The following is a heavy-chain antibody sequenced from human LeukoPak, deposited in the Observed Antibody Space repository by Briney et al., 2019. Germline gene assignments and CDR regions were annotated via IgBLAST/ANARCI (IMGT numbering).Heavy chain of an antibody. CDR2: VNHSGST. Sequence: SESLSLTCAVYGGSFSGYYWSWIRQPPGKGLEWIGEVNHSGSTNYNPSLKSRVTISVDTSKNQFSLKLSSVTAADTAVYYCASGPYMVRGVIITWGQGTLVTVSS. D-gene: IGHD3-10*01. CDR1: GGSFSGYY. CDR3: ASGPYMVRGVIIT. J-gene: IGHJ4*02. V-gene: IGHV4-34*01.